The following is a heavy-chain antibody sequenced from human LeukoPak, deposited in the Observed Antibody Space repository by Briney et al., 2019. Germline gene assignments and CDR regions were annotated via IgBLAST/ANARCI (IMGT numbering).Heavy chain of an antibody. J-gene: IGHJ4*02. V-gene: IGHV3-33*06. CDR2: IWNDGTNR. Sequence: PGRSLRLSCAASGFTFSRYGMHWVRQAPGKGLEWVAVIWNDGTNRYYGDSVKGRFTISRDDSKNTVYLQMNGLRAGDTAVYYCAKDAQRGFDYSNSLEYWGQGTLVTVSS. CDR3: AKDAQRGFDYSNSLEY. CDR1: GFTFSRYG. D-gene: IGHD4-11*01.